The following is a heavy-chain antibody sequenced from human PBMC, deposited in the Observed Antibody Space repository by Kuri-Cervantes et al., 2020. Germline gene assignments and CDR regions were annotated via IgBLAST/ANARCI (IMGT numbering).Heavy chain of an antibody. J-gene: IGHJ4*02. V-gene: IGHV2-5*01. CDR1: GFSLSTSGVG. Sequence: SGPTLVKPPPPLTLTCTFSGFSLSTSGVGVGWIRQPPGKVLEWLALIYWNDDKRYSPSLKSRLTITKDTSKNQVVLTMTNMDPVDTATYYCAHVRNYDIYDYWGQGTLVTVSS. D-gene: IGHD3-22*01. CDR3: AHVRNYDIYDY. CDR2: IYWNDDK.